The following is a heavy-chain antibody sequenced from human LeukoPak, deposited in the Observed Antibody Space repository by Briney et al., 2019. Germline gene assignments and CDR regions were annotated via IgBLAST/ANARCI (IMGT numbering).Heavy chain of an antibody. Sequence: SETLSLTCAVYGGSFSGYYWSWIRQPPGKGLEWIGEINHSGSTNYNPPLKSRVTISVDTSKNQFSLKLSSVTAADTAVYYCARSKSWYVDYWGQGTLVTVSS. CDR3: ARSKSWYVDY. V-gene: IGHV4-34*01. J-gene: IGHJ4*02. CDR1: GGSFSGYY. CDR2: INHSGST. D-gene: IGHD6-13*01.